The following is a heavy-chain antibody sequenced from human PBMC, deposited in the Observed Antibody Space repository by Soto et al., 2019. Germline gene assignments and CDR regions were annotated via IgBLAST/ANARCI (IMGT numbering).Heavy chain of an antibody. V-gene: IGHV4-59*08. J-gene: IGHJ6*03. Sequence: SETLSLTCTVSGGSISSYYWSWIRQPPGKGLEWIGYIYYSGSTNYNPSLKSRVTISVDTSKNQFSLKLSSVTAADTAVYYCPRLVSGGIYYYYMDVWGKGTTVTVSS. CDR2: IYYSGST. CDR3: PRLVSGGIYYYYMDV. CDR1: GGSISSYY. D-gene: IGHD2-15*01.